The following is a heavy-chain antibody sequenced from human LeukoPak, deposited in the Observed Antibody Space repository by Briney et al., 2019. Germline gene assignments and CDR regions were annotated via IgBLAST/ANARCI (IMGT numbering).Heavy chain of an antibody. CDR1: GFTFSSYA. V-gene: IGHV3-23*01. Sequence: LSGGSLRLSCAASGFTFSSYAMSWVRQAPGKGLEWVSAISGSGGSTYYADSVKGRFTISRDNAKNMLYLQMNSLRAEDTAVYYCARDRFFGMDVWGQGTTVTVSS. J-gene: IGHJ6*02. CDR2: ISGSGGST. CDR3: ARDRFFGMDV.